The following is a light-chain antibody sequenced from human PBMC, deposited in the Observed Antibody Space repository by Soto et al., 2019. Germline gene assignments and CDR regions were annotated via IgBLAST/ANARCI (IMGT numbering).Light chain of an antibody. Sequence: DIVLTQSPGTLSLSPGERATLSCRASQSASSSNLAWYQQKLGQAPRLLIYGASSRATGIPDRFSGSGSGTDFTLTISRLEPEDFAVYYCQQYGSSPPKTFGQGTKVDIK. CDR3: QQYGSSPPKT. CDR1: QSASSSN. J-gene: IGKJ1*01. CDR2: GAS. V-gene: IGKV3-20*01.